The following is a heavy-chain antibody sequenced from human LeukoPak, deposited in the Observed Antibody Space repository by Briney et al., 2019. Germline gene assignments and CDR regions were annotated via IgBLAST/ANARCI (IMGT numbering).Heavy chain of an antibody. V-gene: IGHV3-66*01. CDR2: IYSGGST. Sequence: GGSLRLSCAVSRFTLCSNYMSWVPHAPGEGLEWVSVIYSGGSTYYADCVKGRFTISRDNSKNTLYLQMSGLRAEDTAVYYCARDSSGWYSTGMDVWGQGTTVTVSS. CDR3: ARDSSGWYSTGMDV. CDR1: RFTLCSNY. J-gene: IGHJ6*02. D-gene: IGHD6-19*01.